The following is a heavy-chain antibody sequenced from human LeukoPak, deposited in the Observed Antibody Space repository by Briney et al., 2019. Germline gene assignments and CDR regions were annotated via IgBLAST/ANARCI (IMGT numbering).Heavy chain of an antibody. D-gene: IGHD3-22*01. V-gene: IGHV4-38-2*01. CDR1: GYSISSGYY. Sequence: SETLSLTCAVSGYSISSGYYWGWIRQPPGKGLEWIGSIYHSGSTYYNPSLKSRVTISVDTSKNQFSLKLSSVTAADTAVYYCARNRGYYDRSGYYAVDYWGQGTLVTVSS. CDR2: IYHSGST. J-gene: IGHJ4*02. CDR3: ARNRGYYDRSGYYAVDY.